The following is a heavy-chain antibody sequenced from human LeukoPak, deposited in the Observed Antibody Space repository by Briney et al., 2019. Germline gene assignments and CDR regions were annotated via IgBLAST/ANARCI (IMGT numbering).Heavy chain of an antibody. D-gene: IGHD1-26*01. CDR1: GFTFSSYW. CDR2: IKQDGSEK. Sequence: GGSLRLSCAASGFTFSSYWMSWVRQAPGKGLEWVANIKQDGSEKYYVDSVKGRFTISRDNAKNSLYLQMNSLRAEDTAVYYCARDLRRWELRAYYFDYWGQGTLVTVSS. CDR3: ARDLRRWELRAYYFDY. V-gene: IGHV3-7*01. J-gene: IGHJ4*02.